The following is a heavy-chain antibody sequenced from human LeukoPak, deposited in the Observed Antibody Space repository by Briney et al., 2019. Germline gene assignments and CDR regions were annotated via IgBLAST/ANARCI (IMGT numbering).Heavy chain of an antibody. Sequence: GGSLRLSCAASGFSFDDYIMHWVRQAPGKGLEWVSLISWDGGNTYYADSVKGRFTISRDNSRNSLYLQMNSLRTEDTALYYCAKGGMYYNFWSGLVTWGQGTLVTVSS. CDR3: AKGGMYYNFWSGLVT. CDR1: GFSFDDYI. J-gene: IGHJ5*02. D-gene: IGHD3-3*01. CDR2: ISWDGGNT. V-gene: IGHV3-43*01.